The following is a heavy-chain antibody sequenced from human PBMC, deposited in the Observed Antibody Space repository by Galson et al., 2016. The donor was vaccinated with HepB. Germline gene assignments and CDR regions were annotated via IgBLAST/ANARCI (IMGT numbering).Heavy chain of an antibody. Sequence: SVKVSCKASGYTSTTYAMNWVRQAPGQGLECMGWINTNTGNPTYAQGFTGRFVFSLDTSVSTAYLQISGLKAEDTAVYYCATSAGRGVYDYWGQGTLVTGSS. D-gene: IGHD2-8*01. CDR1: GYTSTTYA. CDR2: INTNTGNP. V-gene: IGHV7-4-1*02. CDR3: ATSAGRGVYDY. J-gene: IGHJ4*02.